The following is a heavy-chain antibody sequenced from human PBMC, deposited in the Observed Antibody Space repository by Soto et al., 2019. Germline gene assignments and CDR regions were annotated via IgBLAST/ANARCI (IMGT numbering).Heavy chain of an antibody. D-gene: IGHD3-10*01. CDR2: IYHSGST. Sequence: PSETLSLTCAVSGGSISSSNWWSWVRQPPGKGLEWIGEIYHSGSTNYNPSLKSRVTISVDTSKNQFSLKLSSVTAADTAVYYCARAIRGVTMVRGVTRRWFDPWGQGTLVTVSS. CDR3: ARAIRGVTMVRGVTRRWFDP. J-gene: IGHJ5*02. V-gene: IGHV4-4*02. CDR1: GGSISSSNW.